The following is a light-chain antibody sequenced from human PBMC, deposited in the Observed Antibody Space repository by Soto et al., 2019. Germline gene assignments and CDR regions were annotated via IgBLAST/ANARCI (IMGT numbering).Light chain of an antibody. CDR1: QGIGND. CDR2: AVS. J-gene: IGKJ1*01. Sequence: DIQMTQSPSSLSASVGDRVTITCRASQGIGNDLGWYQQKPGKAPKRLIYAVSSLQSGVPSRFSCSGSGTEFTLTISSLQPEDFATYYCLQHNSYPRAFGQGTKVEIK. CDR3: LQHNSYPRA. V-gene: IGKV1-17*01.